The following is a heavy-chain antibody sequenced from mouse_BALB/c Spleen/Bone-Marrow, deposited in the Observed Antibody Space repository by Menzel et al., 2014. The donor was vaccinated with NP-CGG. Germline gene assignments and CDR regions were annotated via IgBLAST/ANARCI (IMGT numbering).Heavy chain of an antibody. Sequence: EVMLVESGGGLVKPGGSLKLSCSASGFTFSSSIMSWVRQTPEKRLEWVATISTGGNYTYYPDSVKGRFTISRDNAKNTLYLQMSSLKSEDTAMYYCSRGYGNCFDYWGQGTTLTVSS. V-gene: IGHV5-6-4*01. CDR3: SRGYGNCFDY. CDR2: ISTGGNYT. D-gene: IGHD2-10*02. J-gene: IGHJ2*01. CDR1: GFTFSSSI.